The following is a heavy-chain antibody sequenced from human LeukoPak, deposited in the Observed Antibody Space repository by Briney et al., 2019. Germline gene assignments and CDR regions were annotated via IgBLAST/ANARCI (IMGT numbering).Heavy chain of an antibody. D-gene: IGHD5-18*01. CDR3: ARDPVGYSYGTTHYYYYMDV. CDR1: GGTFSSYA. V-gene: IGHV1-69*13. CDR2: IIPIFGTA. Sequence: RASVKVSCKASGGTFSSYAISWVRQAPGQGLEWMGGIIPIFGTANYAQKFQGRVTITADESTSTAYMELSSLRSEDTAVYYCARDPVGYSYGTTHYYYYMDVWGKGTTVTVSS. J-gene: IGHJ6*03.